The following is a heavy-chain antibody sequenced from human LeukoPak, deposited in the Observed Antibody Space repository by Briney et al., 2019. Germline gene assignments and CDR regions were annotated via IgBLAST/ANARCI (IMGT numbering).Heavy chain of an antibody. Sequence: GGSLRLSCAASGFTFSSCGMHWVRQAPGKGLEWVAVIWNDGSYKYYADSVKGRFTISRDNSKNTLYLEMNSLRAEDTAVYYCAEGATTGYWGQGTLVTVSS. J-gene: IGHJ4*02. CDR3: AEGATTGY. D-gene: IGHD1-26*01. CDR1: GFTFSSCG. CDR2: IWNDGSYK. V-gene: IGHV3-33*01.